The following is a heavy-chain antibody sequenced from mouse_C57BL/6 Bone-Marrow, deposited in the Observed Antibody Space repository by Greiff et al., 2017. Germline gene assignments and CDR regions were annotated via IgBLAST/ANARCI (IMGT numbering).Heavy chain of an antibody. J-gene: IGHJ1*03. CDR1: GYTFTDYN. Sequence: EVQLQQSGPELVKPGASVKIPCKASGYTFTDYNMDWVKQSHGKSLEWIGDINPNNGGTIYNQKFKGKATLTVDKSSSTAYMGLRSLTSEDTAVYYCAREDYGSSLNWYFDVWGTGTTVTVSS. V-gene: IGHV1-18*01. CDR2: INPNNGGT. D-gene: IGHD1-1*01. CDR3: AREDYGSSLNWYFDV.